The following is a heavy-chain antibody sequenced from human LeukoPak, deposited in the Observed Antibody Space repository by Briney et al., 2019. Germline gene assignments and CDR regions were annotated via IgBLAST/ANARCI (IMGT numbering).Heavy chain of an antibody. CDR2: FDPEDGET. V-gene: IGHV1-24*01. CDR1: GYTLTELS. CDR3: ATTQMTTETTGHWFDP. Sequence: ASVKVSCKVSGYTLTELSMHWVRQAPGKGLEWMGGFDPEDGETIYAQKFQGRVTMTEDTSTDTAYMELSSLRSEDTAVYYCATTQMTTETTGHWFDPWGQGTLVTVSS. D-gene: IGHD4-17*01. J-gene: IGHJ5*02.